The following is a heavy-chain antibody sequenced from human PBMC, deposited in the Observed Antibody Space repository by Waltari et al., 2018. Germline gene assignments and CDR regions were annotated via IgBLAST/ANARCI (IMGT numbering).Heavy chain of an antibody. CDR1: GCTFSSYG. Sequence: QVQLVESGGGVVQPGGSLSLSCAASGCTFSSYGMHCVREAPGKGLEWVAFLRYDGSNKYYADSVKGRFTISRDNSKNTLYLQMNSLRAEDTAVYYCAKTIYSGSPMGYFDYWGQGTLVTVSS. CDR3: AKTIYSGSPMGYFDY. J-gene: IGHJ4*02. V-gene: IGHV3-30*02. D-gene: IGHD1-26*01. CDR2: LRYDGSNK.